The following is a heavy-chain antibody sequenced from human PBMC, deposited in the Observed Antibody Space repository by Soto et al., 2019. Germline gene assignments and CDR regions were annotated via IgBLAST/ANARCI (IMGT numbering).Heavy chain of an antibody. CDR1: GGSFSGYY. J-gene: IGHJ4*02. D-gene: IGHD6-13*01. V-gene: IGHV4-34*01. CDR2: IIHSGST. Sequence: SETLSLTCAVYGGSFSGYYWSWIRQPPGKGLEWIGEIIHSGSTNYNPSRKSRVTISVDTPKNQFSLKLSSVTAADTAVYYCARGGEQQGLCYFDYWGQGTLVTVSS. CDR3: ARGGEQQGLCYFDY.